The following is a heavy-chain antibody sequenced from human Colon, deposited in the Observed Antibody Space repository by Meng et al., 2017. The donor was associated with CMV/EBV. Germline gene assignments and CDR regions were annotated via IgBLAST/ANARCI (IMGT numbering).Heavy chain of an antibody. V-gene: IGHV6-1*01. D-gene: IGHD2-15*01. J-gene: IGHJ3*02. Sequence: SQTLSLTCAISGDSVSSNSAAWNWIRQYPSRGRGWRGRTYDRAKWNNDYAVSVKSRITINPDTCKDQFSLQLNSVTPEYTAVYYWARSGSCSGGTCQRGAFDIWGQGTMVTVSS. CDR3: ARSGSCSGGTCQRGAFDI. CDR1: GDSVSSNSAA. CDR2: TYDRAKWNN.